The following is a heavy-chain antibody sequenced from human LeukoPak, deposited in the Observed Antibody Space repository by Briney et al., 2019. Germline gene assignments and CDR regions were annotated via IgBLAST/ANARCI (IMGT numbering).Heavy chain of an antibody. D-gene: IGHD4-17*01. CDR3: ARGLRTLNY. Sequence: SETLSLTCTVSGGSISSSSYYWSWIRQPPGKGLEWIGYIYYSGSTNYNPSLKSRVTISVDTSKNHFSLKLSSVTAADTAVYYCARGLRTLNYWGQGTLVTVSS. CDR1: GGSISSSSYY. J-gene: IGHJ4*02. V-gene: IGHV4-61*03. CDR2: IYYSGST.